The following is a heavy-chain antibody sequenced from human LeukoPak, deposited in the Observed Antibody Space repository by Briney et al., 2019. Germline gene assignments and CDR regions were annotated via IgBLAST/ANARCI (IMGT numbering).Heavy chain of an antibody. J-gene: IGHJ4*02. Sequence: KPSETLSLTCAVYGGSFSGYYWSWIRQPPGKGLEWIGEINHSGSTNYNPSLKSRVTISVDTSKNQFSLKLSSVTAADTAVYYCARGVPIFWGQGTLVTVSS. V-gene: IGHV4-34*01. D-gene: IGHD3-9*01. CDR2: INHSGST. CDR1: GGSFSGYY. CDR3: ARGVPIF.